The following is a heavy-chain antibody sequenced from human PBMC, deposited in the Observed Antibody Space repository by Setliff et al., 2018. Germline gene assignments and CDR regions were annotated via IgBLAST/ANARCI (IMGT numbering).Heavy chain of an antibody. CDR3: ARDLGHGGDSDY. CDR1: GYSISSGYI. Sequence: SETLSLTCTASGYSISSGYIWGWIRQPPGKGLEWVGNIGHTGSINYNPSLKSRLTISRDTSKNQVSPKLNSVTATDTAVYYCARDLGHGGDSDYWGQGILVTVSS. V-gene: IGHV4-38-2*02. D-gene: IGHD2-21*02. J-gene: IGHJ4*02. CDR2: IGHTGSI.